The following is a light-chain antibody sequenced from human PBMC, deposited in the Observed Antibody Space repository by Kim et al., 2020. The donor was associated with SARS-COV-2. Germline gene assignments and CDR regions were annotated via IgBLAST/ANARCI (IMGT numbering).Light chain of an antibody. CDR2: WAS. V-gene: IGKV4-1*01. CDR3: QQCYSPPKN. CDR1: QSILFRFNNKNC. J-gene: IGKJ2*01. Sequence: DIVMTQSPDSLPVSLGERATINCKSSQSILFRFNNKNCLGWYQQKPRQPPRLLISWASTRESGVPDRFSGSGSGTDFTLTISSLQAEDVAVYYCQQCYSPPKNFGQGTKLEI.